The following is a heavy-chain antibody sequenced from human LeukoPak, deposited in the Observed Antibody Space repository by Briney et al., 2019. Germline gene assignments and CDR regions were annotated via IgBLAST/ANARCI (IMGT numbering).Heavy chain of an antibody. J-gene: IGHJ4*02. CDR3: AKADSSSWYGGFGY. V-gene: IGHV3-33*06. Sequence: GGSLRLSCAASGFTFSSYGMHWVRQAPGKGLEWVAVIWYDGSNKYYADSVKGRFTISRDNSKNTLYLQMNSLRAEDTAVYYCAKADSSSWYGGFGYWGQGTLVTVSS. CDR2: IWYDGSNK. D-gene: IGHD6-13*01. CDR1: GFTFSSYG.